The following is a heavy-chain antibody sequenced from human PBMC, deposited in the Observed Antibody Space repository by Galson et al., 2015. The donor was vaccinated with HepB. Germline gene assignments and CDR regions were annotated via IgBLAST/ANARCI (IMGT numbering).Heavy chain of an antibody. V-gene: IGHV1-24*01. CDR2: FDPEDGET. CDR3: ATDSYDFWSGYFPY. CDR1: GYTLTELS. D-gene: IGHD3-3*01. J-gene: IGHJ4*02. Sequence: SVKVSCKVSGYTLTELSMHWVRQAPGKGLEWMGGFDPEDGETIYAQKFQGRVTMTEDTSTDTAYMELSSLRSEDTAAYYCATDSYDFWSGYFPYWGQGTLVTVSS.